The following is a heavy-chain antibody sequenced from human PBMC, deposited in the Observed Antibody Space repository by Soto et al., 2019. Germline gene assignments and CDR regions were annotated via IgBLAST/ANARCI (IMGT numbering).Heavy chain of an antibody. J-gene: IGHJ4*02. CDR1: GGSISSGGYS. D-gene: IGHD3-22*01. Sequence: PSETLSLTCAVSGGSISSGGYSWSWIRQPPGKGLEWIGEINHSGSTNYNPSLKSRVTISVDTSKNQFSLKLSSVTAADTAVYYCARGWSYYDSSGYYDYWGQGTLVTVSS. V-gene: IGHV4-34*01. CDR2: INHSGST. CDR3: ARGWSYYDSSGYYDY.